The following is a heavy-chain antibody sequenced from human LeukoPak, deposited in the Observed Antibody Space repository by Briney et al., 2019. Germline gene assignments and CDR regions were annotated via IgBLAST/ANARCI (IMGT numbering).Heavy chain of an antibody. CDR3: ARERGGLWFGELNYYMDV. D-gene: IGHD3-10*01. Sequence: GGSLRLSCAASGFTFSSYSMNWVRQAPGKGLEWVSGINWNGGSTGYADSVKGRFTISRDNAKNSLYLQMNSLRAEDTALYYCARERGGLWFGELNYYMDVWGKGTTVTVSS. J-gene: IGHJ6*03. CDR2: INWNGGST. V-gene: IGHV3-20*04. CDR1: GFTFSSYS.